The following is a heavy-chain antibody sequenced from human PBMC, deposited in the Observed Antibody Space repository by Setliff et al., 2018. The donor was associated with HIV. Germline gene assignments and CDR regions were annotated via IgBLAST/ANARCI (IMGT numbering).Heavy chain of an antibody. CDR2: IFSNDEK. V-gene: IGHV2-26*01. CDR3: ARMIYYDSSGDAFDI. D-gene: IGHD3-22*01. CDR1: GFSLTASGVG. J-gene: IGHJ3*02. Sequence: SGPTLVNPTQTLTLTCTFSGFSLTASGVGVGWVRQPPGKALEWLAHIFSNDEKSYSTSLNSRLTISKDTSKSQVVLTMTNMDPVDTATYYCARMIYYDSSGDAFDIWGQGTMVTVSS.